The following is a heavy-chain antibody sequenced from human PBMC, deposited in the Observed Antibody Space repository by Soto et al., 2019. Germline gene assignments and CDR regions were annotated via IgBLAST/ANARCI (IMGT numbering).Heavy chain of an antibody. CDR2: IIPIFGTA. CDR1: GGPFSSYA. Sequence: GASVKVSCKASGGPFSSYAISWVRQAPGQGLEWMGGIIPIFGTANYAQKFQGRVTITADESTSTAYMELSSPSSEDTAVYYCARDRVGYCSSSRCYDRGTHPGPGPPSKNYGMDVWGQGTTVTVSS. V-gene: IGHV1-69*13. CDR3: ARDRVGYCSSSRCYDRGTHPGPGPPSKNYGMDV. D-gene: IGHD2-2*01. J-gene: IGHJ6*01.